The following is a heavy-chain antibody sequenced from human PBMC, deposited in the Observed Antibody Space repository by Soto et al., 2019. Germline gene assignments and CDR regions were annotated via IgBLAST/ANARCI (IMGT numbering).Heavy chain of an antibody. CDR3: TRVHLGAPTRYFDY. CDR1: GVNIVDHG. CDR2: VKNKANSYTT. J-gene: IGHJ4*02. D-gene: IGHD2-15*01. V-gene: IGHV3-72*01. Sequence: LRLRYAAAGVNIVDHGIHWVRQAKGKGLEWVGRVKNKANSYTTEYAASVKGRCTISRDDSRDLLFLQMNSLKTDDTALYYCTRVHLGAPTRYFDYWGQGALVTVSS.